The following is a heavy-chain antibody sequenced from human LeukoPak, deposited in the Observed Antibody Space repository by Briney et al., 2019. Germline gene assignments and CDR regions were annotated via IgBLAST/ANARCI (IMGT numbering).Heavy chain of an antibody. CDR1: GFTFSGHW. D-gene: IGHD1-14*01. CDR3: TRDRSRAEDD. V-gene: IGHV3-7*01. J-gene: IGHJ4*02. Sequence: GGSLRLSCAASGFTFSGHWMSWVRQAPGKGLEWVANINQGGSDKYYLDSVKGRFTISRDNANNLLYLQMNSLRGEDTAVYYCTRDRSRAEDDWGQGTLVTVSS. CDR2: INQGGSDK.